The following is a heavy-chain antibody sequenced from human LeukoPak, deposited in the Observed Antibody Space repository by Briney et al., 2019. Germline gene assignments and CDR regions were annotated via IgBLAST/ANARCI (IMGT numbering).Heavy chain of an antibody. CDR1: GGSIRSYY. D-gene: IGHD5-24*01. V-gene: IGHV4-59*12. J-gene: IGHJ4*02. Sequence: PSETLSLTCTVSGGSIRSYYWSWIRQPPGKGLEWIGYMHHSGSTKHNPYLKSRVTISVDTSKSQFSLKLSSVTAADTAVYYCAREATRAGGHFDNWGQGILVTVSS. CDR3: AREATRAGGHFDN. CDR2: MHHSGST.